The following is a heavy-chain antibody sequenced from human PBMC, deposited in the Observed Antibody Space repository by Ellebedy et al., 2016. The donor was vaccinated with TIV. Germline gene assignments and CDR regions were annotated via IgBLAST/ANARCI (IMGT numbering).Heavy chain of an antibody. V-gene: IGHV3-23*01. Sequence: GESLKISCAASGLTFSSHAMSWVRQAPGKGLEWVSGISRGSDNTYYADSVKGRFTISRENSKNTLYLEMNSLRAEDTAVYYCARVEVGRSGPSYGMDVWGQGTSVTVSS. D-gene: IGHD6-19*01. CDR1: GLTFSSHA. J-gene: IGHJ6*02. CDR3: ARVEVGRSGPSYGMDV. CDR2: ISRGSDNT.